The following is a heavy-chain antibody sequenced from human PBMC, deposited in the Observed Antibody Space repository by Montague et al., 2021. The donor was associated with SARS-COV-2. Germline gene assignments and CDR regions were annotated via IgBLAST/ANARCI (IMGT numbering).Heavy chain of an antibody. CDR3: ATRTRYPQNDFGF. V-gene: IGHV4-39*01. CDR2: IYDGGST. J-gene: IGHJ4*02. CDR1: GGSIRNSEYS. Sequence: SETLSLTCTVSGGSIRNSEYSWGWVRQPPGNGLEWIGNIYDGGSTFYNPSLKSRVTIFVDTSKNQFSLKLSSVTAADTAVYYCATRTRYPQNDFGFWGQGTLVTVSS. D-gene: IGHD1-14*01.